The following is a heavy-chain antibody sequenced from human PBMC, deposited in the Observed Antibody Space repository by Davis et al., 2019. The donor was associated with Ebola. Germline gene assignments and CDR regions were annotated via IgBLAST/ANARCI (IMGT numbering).Heavy chain of an antibody. J-gene: IGHJ4*02. CDR3: ARQGGGSNYGSGDY. Sequence: GESLKISCKGSGYSFTSHWIGWVRQMPGKGLEWMGVIYPGDSDTRYSPSFQGQVTISADKSINTAYLQWSSLKASNTAMYFCARQGGGSNYGSGDYWGQGTLVTVSS. CDR2: IYPGDSDT. V-gene: IGHV5-51*01. D-gene: IGHD3-10*01. CDR1: GYSFTSHW.